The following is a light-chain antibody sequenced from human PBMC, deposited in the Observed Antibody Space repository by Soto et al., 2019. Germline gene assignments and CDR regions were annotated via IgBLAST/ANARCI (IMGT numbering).Light chain of an antibody. V-gene: IGKV3-20*01. Sequence: IVLTQSPATLSLSPGERATLSCTASQHVTTTYIAWYQQKFGQAPRLLIYGASTRATGTPDRFTGGGFGTDFTLPISRGELEDFAVYYCQQYDTSFTFGGGTKMDIK. J-gene: IGKJ4*01. CDR1: QHVTTTY. CDR3: QQYDTSFT. CDR2: GAS.